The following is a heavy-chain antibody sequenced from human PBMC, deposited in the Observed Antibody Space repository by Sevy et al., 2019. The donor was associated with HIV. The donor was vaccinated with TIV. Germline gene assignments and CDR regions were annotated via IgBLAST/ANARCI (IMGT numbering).Heavy chain of an antibody. CDR2: IWYDGSSN. V-gene: IGHV3-33*01. Sequence: GGSLRLSCVASQFNFDTYAIHWVRQAPGKGLEWVAMIWYDGSSNDYAESVKGRFAISRDNSQNTAFLQMNSLRAEDTGVYYCATNMVHAGAYDSYFNFWGQGSLVTVSS. CDR3: ATNMVHAGAYDSYFNF. J-gene: IGHJ4*02. D-gene: IGHD3-10*01. CDR1: QFNFDTYA.